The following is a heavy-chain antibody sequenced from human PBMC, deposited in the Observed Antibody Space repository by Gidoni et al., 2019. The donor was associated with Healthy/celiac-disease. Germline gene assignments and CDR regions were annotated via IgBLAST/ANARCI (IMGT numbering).Heavy chain of an antibody. J-gene: IGHJ5*02. Sequence: QITLKESGPTLVKPTQTLTLTCTFSGFSLSTSGVGVGWIRQPPGKALEWLALIYWDDDKRYSPSLKSRLTITKDTSKNQVVLTMTNMDPVDTATYYCAHSRMREHSSSSEPNWFDPWGQGTLVTVSS. CDR3: AHSRMREHSSSSEPNWFDP. CDR1: GFSLSTSGVG. D-gene: IGHD6-6*01. CDR2: IYWDDDK. V-gene: IGHV2-5*02.